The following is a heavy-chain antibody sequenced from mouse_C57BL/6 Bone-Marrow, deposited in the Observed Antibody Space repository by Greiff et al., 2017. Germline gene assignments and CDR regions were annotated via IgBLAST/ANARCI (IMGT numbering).Heavy chain of an antibody. V-gene: IGHV1-81*01. CDR3: ARSGYYYGSSYYAMDY. CDR2: IYPRSGNT. CDR1: GYTFTSYG. D-gene: IGHD1-1*01. J-gene: IGHJ4*01. Sequence: VQLQQSGAELARPGASVKLSCKASGYTFTSYGISWVKQRTGQGLEWIGEIYPRSGNTYYNEKFKGKATLTADKSSSTAYMELRSLTSEDSAVYFSARSGYYYGSSYYAMDYWGQGTSVTVSS.